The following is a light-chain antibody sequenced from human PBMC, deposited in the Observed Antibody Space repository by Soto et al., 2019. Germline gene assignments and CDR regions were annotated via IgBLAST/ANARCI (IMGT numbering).Light chain of an antibody. V-gene: IGLV2-11*01. Sequence: QSALTQPRSVSGSPGQSVTISCTGTSSDVGGYIYVSWYQQYPAKAPKVMIYDVSRRPSGVPDRFSGSKSGNTASLTISGLQAEDEAVYYCCSYAGNKTVVFGGGIKLTVL. CDR3: CSYAGNKTVV. J-gene: IGLJ3*02. CDR2: DVS. CDR1: SSDVGGYIY.